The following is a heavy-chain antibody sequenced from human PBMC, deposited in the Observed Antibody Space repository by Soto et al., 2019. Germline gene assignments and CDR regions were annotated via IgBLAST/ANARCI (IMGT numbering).Heavy chain of an antibody. CDR2: ISWNSGSI. J-gene: IGHJ4*02. D-gene: IGHD3-22*01. CDR3: AKDWDYDSSGDFDY. V-gene: IGHV3-9*01. Sequence: GGSLRLSCAASGFTFDDYAMHWGRQAPGKGLEWVSGISWNSGSIGYADSVKGRFTISRDNAKSSLYLQMNSLRAEDTALYYCAKDWDYDSSGDFDYWGQGTLVTVSS. CDR1: GFTFDDYA.